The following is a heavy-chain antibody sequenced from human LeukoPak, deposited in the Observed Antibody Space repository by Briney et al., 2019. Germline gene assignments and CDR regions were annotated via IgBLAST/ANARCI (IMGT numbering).Heavy chain of an antibody. CDR3: ATPTTVTTDI. CDR1: GFTFNDYA. D-gene: IGHD4-17*01. J-gene: IGHJ3*02. Sequence: PGGSLRLSCAASGFTFNDYAMSWVRQAPGKVLEWVSSISGSGGSPYYAGSVKGRFTISRDNSKNTLYLQMNSLRAEDTAVYYCATPTTVTTDIWGQGTMVTVSS. V-gene: IGHV3-23*01. CDR2: ISGSGGSP.